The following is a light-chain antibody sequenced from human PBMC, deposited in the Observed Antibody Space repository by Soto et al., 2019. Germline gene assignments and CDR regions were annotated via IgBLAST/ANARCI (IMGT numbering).Light chain of an antibody. CDR2: VAS. CDR3: QQYYNWWT. CDR1: QGIENF. V-gene: IGKV1-9*01. J-gene: IGKJ1*01. Sequence: IQLTQSPSSLSASVGDRVTITCRASQGIENFLAWYQQKPGKAPKLLISVASTLQTGVPARFSGSGSGTEFTLTISSLQSEDFAVYHCQQYYNWWTFGQGTKVDIK.